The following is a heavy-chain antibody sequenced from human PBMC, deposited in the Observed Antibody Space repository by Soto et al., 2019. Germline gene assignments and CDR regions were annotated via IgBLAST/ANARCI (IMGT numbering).Heavy chain of an antibody. CDR2: IYYSGST. CDR1: GGSISSGDYY. V-gene: IGHV4-30-4*01. Sequence: SETLSLTCTVSGGSISSGDYYWSWIRQPPGKGLEWIGYIYYSGSTYYNPSLKSRVTISVDTSKNQFSLKLSSVTAADTAVYYCARRIVPTETFDDWGQGTLVTLSS. D-gene: IGHD5-12*01. CDR3: ARRIVPTETFDD. J-gene: IGHJ4*02.